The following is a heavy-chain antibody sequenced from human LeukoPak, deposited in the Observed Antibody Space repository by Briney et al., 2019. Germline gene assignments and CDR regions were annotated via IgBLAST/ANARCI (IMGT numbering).Heavy chain of an antibody. D-gene: IGHD1-26*01. V-gene: IGHV3-33*06. CDR3: AKDRSGSYYGTFDY. Sequence: GRSLRLSCAASGFTFSSYGMHWVRQAPGKGLEWVAVIWYDGSNKYYADSVKGRFTISRDNSKNTLYLQMNSLRADDTAIYYCAKDRSGSYYGTFDYWGQGTLVTVSS. J-gene: IGHJ4*02. CDR1: GFTFSSYG. CDR2: IWYDGSNK.